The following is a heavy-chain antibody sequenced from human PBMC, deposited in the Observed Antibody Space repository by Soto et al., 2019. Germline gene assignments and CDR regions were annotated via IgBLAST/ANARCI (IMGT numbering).Heavy chain of an antibody. V-gene: IGHV1-69*13. D-gene: IGHD2-2*01. CDR2: IIPIFGTA. J-gene: IGHJ6*02. CDR3: ARDIVVVPAAMANYYYGLDV. CDR1: GGTFSSYA. Sequence: ASVKVSCKASGGTFSSYAISWVRQAPGQGLEWMGGIIPIFGTANYAQKFQVRVTITADESTSTAYIELSSLRSEDTAVYYCARDIVVVPAAMANYYYGLDVWGQGTTVTVSS.